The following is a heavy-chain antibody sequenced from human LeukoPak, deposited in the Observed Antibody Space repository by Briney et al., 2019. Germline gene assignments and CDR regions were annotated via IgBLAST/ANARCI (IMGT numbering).Heavy chain of an antibody. CDR3: AREEDSYDSSGYYGS. J-gene: IGHJ4*02. D-gene: IGHD3-22*01. CDR1: GYTFTGYY. V-gene: IGHV1-2*02. Sequence: GASVKVSCKASGYTFTGYYMHWVRQAPGQGLEWMGWINPNSGGTDYAQKFQGRVTITRDTSISTAYMELSRLRSDDTAVYYCAREEDSYDSSGYYGSWGQGTLVTVSS. CDR2: INPNSGGT.